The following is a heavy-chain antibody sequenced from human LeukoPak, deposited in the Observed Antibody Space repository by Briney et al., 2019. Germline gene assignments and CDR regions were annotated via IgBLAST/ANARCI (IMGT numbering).Heavy chain of an antibody. V-gene: IGHV3-21*01. CDR3: ARAKGGIVATIHPYGYYYYGMDV. CDR2: ISTSSSYI. D-gene: IGHD5-12*01. CDR1: GFTFSSYT. Sequence: GGSLRLSCAASGFTFSSYTMNWVRQAPGKGLEWVSSISTSSSYIYYADSVKGRFTVSRDNAKNSLFLQMNSLRAEDTALYYCARAKGGIVATIHPYGYYYYGMDVWGQGTTVTVSS. J-gene: IGHJ6*02.